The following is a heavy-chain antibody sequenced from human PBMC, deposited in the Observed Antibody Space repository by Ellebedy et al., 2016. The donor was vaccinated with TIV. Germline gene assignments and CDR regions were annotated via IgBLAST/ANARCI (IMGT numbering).Heavy chain of an antibody. CDR1: GGSTGTYY. J-gene: IGHJ5*02. V-gene: IGHV4-59*01. CDR2: VYYSGSP. CDR3: ARGFLSKWLDP. Sequence: MPSETLSLTCTVSGGSTGTYYWTWIRQPPGKGLEWIGNVYYSGSPNYNPSLKSRVTISLDTSKKQFSLKLDSVTAADTAVYYCARGFLSKWLDPWGRGILVTVAS.